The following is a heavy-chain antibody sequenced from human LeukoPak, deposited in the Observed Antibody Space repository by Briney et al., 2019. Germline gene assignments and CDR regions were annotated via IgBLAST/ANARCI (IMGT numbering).Heavy chain of an antibody. J-gene: IGHJ5*02. D-gene: IGHD5-12*01. Sequence: GGSLRLSCAASGFTFSSYSMNWVRQAPGKGLEWVSYISSSSSTIYYVDSVKGRFTISRENAKNSLYLQMNSLRDEETAGYYCAGGHHIGSPGHWFDPWGQGPLVIVSS. CDR1: GFTFSSYS. CDR2: ISSSSSTI. V-gene: IGHV3-48*02. CDR3: AGGHHIGSPGHWFDP.